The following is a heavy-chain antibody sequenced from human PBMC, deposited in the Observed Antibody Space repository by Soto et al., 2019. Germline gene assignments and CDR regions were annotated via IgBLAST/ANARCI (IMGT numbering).Heavy chain of an antibody. CDR3: AKGPGRLVATSAFDY. J-gene: IGHJ4*02. V-gene: IGHV3-30*18. D-gene: IGHD5-12*01. CDR1: GFTFISYG. CDR2: ISYDGSNK. Sequence: GWSLRLSCAASGFTFISYGMHWVRQAPGKGLEWVAVISYDGSNKYYADSVKGRFTISRDNSKNTLYLQMNSLRAEDTAVYYCAKGPGRLVATSAFDYWGQGTLVTVSS.